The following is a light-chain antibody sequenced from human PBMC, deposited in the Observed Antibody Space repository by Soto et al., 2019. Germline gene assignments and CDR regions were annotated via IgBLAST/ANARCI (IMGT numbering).Light chain of an antibody. J-gene: IGKJ4*01. V-gene: IGKV3-11*01. CDR3: QHRANWPLT. Sequence: EIVLTQSPATLSLSPGERATLSCRASQSVATNLAWYQQKPGQPPRLLIYGASTRATGIPARFSGSGSGTDFTLTISSLEPEDFALYYCQHRANWPLTFGGGTKVDIK. CDR1: QSVATN. CDR2: GAS.